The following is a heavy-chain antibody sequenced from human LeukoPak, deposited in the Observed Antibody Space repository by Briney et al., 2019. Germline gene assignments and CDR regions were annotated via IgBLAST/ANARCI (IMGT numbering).Heavy chain of an antibody. D-gene: IGHD2-15*01. CDR2: IYYSGST. CDR3: AKHATGDEELRWFDP. V-gene: IGHV4-39*01. CDR1: GGSFSGYY. Sequence: SETLSLTCAVYGGSFSGYYWGWIRQPPGKGLEWIGSIYYSGSTYSNPSLKSRITICVNTSKNQSSLKLSSVPAADTAVYYCAKHATGDEELRWFDPWGQGTLVTVSS. J-gene: IGHJ5*02.